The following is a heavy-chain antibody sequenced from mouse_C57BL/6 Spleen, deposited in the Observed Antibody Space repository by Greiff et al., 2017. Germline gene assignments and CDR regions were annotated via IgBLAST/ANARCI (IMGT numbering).Heavy chain of an antibody. V-gene: IGHV1-80*01. Sequence: VQLVESGAELVKPGASVKISCKASGYAFSSYWMNWVKQRPGQGLEWIGQIYPGDGDTNYNGKFKGKATLTADKSSSTAYMQLSSLTSEDSAVYFCAREGVGRNYFDYWGQGTTLTVSS. J-gene: IGHJ2*01. CDR3: AREGVGRNYFDY. CDR2: IYPGDGDT. CDR1: GYAFSSYW. D-gene: IGHD1-1*02.